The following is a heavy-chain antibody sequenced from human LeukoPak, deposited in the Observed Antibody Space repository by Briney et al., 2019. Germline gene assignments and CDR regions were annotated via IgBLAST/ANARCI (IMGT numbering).Heavy chain of an antibody. V-gene: IGHV5-51*01. CDR2: IYPGDSDT. CDR3: ARRVAAIGGYFDY. Sequence: GESLKISCKGSGYSFTSYWIGWVRQLPGKGLEWMGIIYPGDSDTRYSPSFQGQVTISADKSISTAYLQWSSLKASETAMYYCARRVAAIGGYFDYWGQGTLVTVSS. CDR1: GYSFTSYW. J-gene: IGHJ4*02. D-gene: IGHD2-21*02.